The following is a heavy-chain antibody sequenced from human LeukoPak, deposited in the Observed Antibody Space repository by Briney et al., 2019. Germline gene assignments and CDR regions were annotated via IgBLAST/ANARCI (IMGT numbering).Heavy chain of an antibody. V-gene: IGHV3-20*04. CDR3: ARVYYDILTGYSNYFDY. CDR1: EFIVSINY. D-gene: IGHD3-9*01. Sequence: GGSLRLSCAVSEFIVSINYMTWVRQAPGKGLEWVSGINWNGGSTGYADSVKGRFTISRDNAKNSLYLQMNSLRAEDTALYYCARVYYDILTGYSNYFDYWGQGTLVTVSS. J-gene: IGHJ4*02. CDR2: INWNGGST.